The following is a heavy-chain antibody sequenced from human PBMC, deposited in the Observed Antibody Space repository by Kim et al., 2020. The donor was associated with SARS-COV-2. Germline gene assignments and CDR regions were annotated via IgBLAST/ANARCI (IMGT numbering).Heavy chain of an antibody. Sequence: GGSLRLSCAASGFTFSSYAMHWVRQAPGKGLEWVAVISYDGSNKYYADSVKGRFTISRDNSKNTLYLQMNSLRAEDTAVYYCARGRSGYYFDAFDIWGQGATGTVSS. CDR2: ISYDGSNK. J-gene: IGHJ3*02. D-gene: IGHD3-22*01. CDR3: ARGRSGYYFDAFDI. CDR1: GFTFSSYA. V-gene: IGHV3-30*04.